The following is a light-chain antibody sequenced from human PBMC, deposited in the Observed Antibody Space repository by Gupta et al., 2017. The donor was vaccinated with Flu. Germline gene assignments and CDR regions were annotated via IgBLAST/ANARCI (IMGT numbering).Light chain of an antibody. J-gene: IGKJ2*01. CDR1: QSLLHSDGRTY. V-gene: IGKV2D-29*01. CDR2: EGS. Sequence: DIVLTQTPLSLSVTPGQPASISCKSSQSLLHSDGRTYLDWFLRRPGQPPQLLIYEGSNRCSGVPNKFSGSGSGTDFTLEISRVEAEDVGVYYCRQRVQLPYTFGQGTKMEI. CDR3: RQRVQLPYT.